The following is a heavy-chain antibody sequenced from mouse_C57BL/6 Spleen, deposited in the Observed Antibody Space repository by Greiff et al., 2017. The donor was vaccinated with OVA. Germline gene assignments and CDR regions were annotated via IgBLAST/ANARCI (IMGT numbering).Heavy chain of an antibody. Sequence: QVQLKQPGAELVKPGASVKLSCKASGYTFTSYWMQWVKQRPGQGLEWIGEIDPSDSYTNYNQKFKGKATLTVDTSSSTAYMQLSSLTSEDSAVYYCARREGGIYYYGSSSYFDYWGQGTTLTVSS. CDR1: GYTFTSYW. D-gene: IGHD1-1*01. CDR3: ARREGGIYYYGSSSYFDY. V-gene: IGHV1-50*01. J-gene: IGHJ2*01. CDR2: IDPSDSYT.